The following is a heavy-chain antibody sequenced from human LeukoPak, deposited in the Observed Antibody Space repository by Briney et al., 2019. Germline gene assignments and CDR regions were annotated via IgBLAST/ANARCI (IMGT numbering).Heavy chain of an antibody. D-gene: IGHD3-3*01. CDR2: VSSNGGGT. Sequence: GGSLRLSCAASGFTFSSYAMHWVRQAPGKGLEYVSAVSSNGGGTYYADSVKGRFTISRDNSKNTLYLQMGSLRAEDMAVYYCARGPIFGVVITPYYFDYWGQGTLVTVSS. V-gene: IGHV3-64*02. CDR1: GFTFSSYA. CDR3: ARGPIFGVVITPYYFDY. J-gene: IGHJ4*02.